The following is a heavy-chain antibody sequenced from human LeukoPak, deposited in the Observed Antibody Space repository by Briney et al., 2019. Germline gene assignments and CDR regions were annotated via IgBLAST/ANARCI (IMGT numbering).Heavy chain of an antibody. Sequence: SVEVSCKASGGTFSSYAISWVRQAPGQGLEWMGRIIPILGIANYAQKFQGRVTITADKSTSTAYMELSSLRSEDTAVYYCASTYGSGSYADEWGQGTLVTVSS. CDR1: GGTFSSYA. J-gene: IGHJ4*02. CDR3: ASTYGSGSYADE. CDR2: IIPILGIA. V-gene: IGHV1-69*04. D-gene: IGHD3-10*01.